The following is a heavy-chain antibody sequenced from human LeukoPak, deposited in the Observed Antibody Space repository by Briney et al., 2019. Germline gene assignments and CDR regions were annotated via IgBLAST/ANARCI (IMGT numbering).Heavy chain of an antibody. D-gene: IGHD3-10*01. CDR1: GGSISSYY. J-gene: IGHJ4*02. CDR3: ARLEGYGRHGVNY. V-gene: IGHV4-59*01. CDR2: IYYSGST. Sequence: SGTLSLTCTVSGGSISSYYWSWIRQPPGKGLEWIGYIYYSGSTNYNPSLKSRVTISVDTSKNQFSLKLSSVTAADTAVYYCARLEGYGRHGVNYWGQGTLVTVSS.